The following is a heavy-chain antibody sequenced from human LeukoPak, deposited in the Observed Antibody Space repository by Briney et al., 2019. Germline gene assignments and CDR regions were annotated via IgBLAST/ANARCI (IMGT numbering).Heavy chain of an antibody. Sequence: SETLSLTCTVSGGSISSYYWSWIRQPAGKGLEWIGRIYTSGSTYYNPSLKSRVTISVDTSKNQFSLKLSSVTAADTAVYYCARTCSGGSCLLTNWGQGTLVTVSS. CDR1: GGSISSYY. CDR3: ARTCSGGSCLLTN. CDR2: IYTSGST. D-gene: IGHD2-15*01. V-gene: IGHV4-4*07. J-gene: IGHJ4*02.